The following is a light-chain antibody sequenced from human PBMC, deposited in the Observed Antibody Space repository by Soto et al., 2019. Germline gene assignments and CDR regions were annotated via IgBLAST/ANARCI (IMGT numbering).Light chain of an antibody. Sequence: EIVLTQSPATLSLSPGERATLSCRASQSVSSYLAWYQQKPGQAPRLLIYDASNRATGIPARFSGSVSGTDFTLTISSLEPEDFAVYYCQQRSNWPPFGQGTKLEIK. J-gene: IGKJ2*01. CDR2: DAS. CDR3: QQRSNWPP. V-gene: IGKV3-11*01. CDR1: QSVSSY.